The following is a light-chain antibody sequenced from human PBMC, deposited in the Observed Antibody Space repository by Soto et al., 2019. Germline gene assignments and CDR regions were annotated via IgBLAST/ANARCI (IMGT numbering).Light chain of an antibody. Sequence: EIVMTQSPATLSVSPGERATLSCRASQSVSSNLAWYQQKPGQAPRLLIYGASTRATGIPARFGGSRSGTEFTLTISSLRSEDFALYYCQQYNNWPWTFGQGTKAEIK. CDR3: QQYNNWPWT. V-gene: IGKV3-15*01. CDR2: GAS. CDR1: QSVSSN. J-gene: IGKJ1*01.